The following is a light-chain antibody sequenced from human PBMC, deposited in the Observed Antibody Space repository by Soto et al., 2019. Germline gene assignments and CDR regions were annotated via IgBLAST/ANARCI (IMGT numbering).Light chain of an antibody. V-gene: IGLV1-44*01. CDR3: AAWDDSLNGFYV. CDR2: SNN. J-gene: IGLJ1*01. CDR1: SSNIGSNT. Sequence: QSVLTQPPSASGTPGQRVTISCSGSSSNIGSNTVNWYQQLPGTAPKLLIYSNNQRPSGVPDRFSGSKSGTSASLAISGLQSEDAADYYCAAWDDSLNGFYVFGTGTQLTVL.